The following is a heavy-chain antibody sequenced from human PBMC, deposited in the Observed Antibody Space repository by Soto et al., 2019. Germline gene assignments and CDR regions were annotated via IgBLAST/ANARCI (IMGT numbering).Heavy chain of an antibody. Sequence: QVQLVESGGGVVQPGRSLRLSCAASGFPFSSYGMHWVREAPGKGLEWVAVISYDGSNKYYADSGKGRFTISRDNSASTRYLQMNSLRPEDTALYYCVGGQYYFDYRGQGTLVTVS. CDR1: GFPFSSYG. CDR3: VGGQYYFDY. J-gene: IGHJ4*02. V-gene: IGHV3-30*03. D-gene: IGHD3-10*01. CDR2: ISYDGSNK.